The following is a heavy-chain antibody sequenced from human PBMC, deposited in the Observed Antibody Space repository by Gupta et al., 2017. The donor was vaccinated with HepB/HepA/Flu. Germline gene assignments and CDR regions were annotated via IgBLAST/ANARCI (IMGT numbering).Heavy chain of an antibody. V-gene: IGHV3-23*01. CDR1: GFTFSNYG. J-gene: IGHJ4*02. D-gene: IGHD1-26*01. CDR3: AKDLVGAISDY. Sequence: EVQLLESGGGLVQPGGSLRLSCAASGFTFSNYGMNWVRQAPGKGLEWVSTISGSGGTTYSADSVKGRFTISRDNSKNTLYLQMNSLRAEDTAVYYCAKDLVGAISDYWGQGTLVTVSS. CDR2: ISGSGGTT.